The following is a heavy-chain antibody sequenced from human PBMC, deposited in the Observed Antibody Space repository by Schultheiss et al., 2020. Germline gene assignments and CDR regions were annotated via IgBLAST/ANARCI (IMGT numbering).Heavy chain of an antibody. CDR2: IYYSGST. V-gene: IGHV4-59*04. CDR3: AEGGWGATLH. J-gene: IGHJ4*02. CDR1: GGSISSYY. D-gene: IGHD1-26*01. Sequence: SQTLSLTCTVSGGSISSYYWSWIRQPPGKGLEWIGYIYYSGSTYYNPSLKSRVTISVDTSKNQFSLQLNSVTPEDTAVYYCAEGGWGATLHWGQGTLVTVSS.